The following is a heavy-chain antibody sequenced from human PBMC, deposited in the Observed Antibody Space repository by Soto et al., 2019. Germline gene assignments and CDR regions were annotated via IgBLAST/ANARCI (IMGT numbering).Heavy chain of an antibody. Sequence: SVKVSCKASGGTFSSYAISWVRQAPGQGLEWMGGIIPIFGTANYAQKFQGRVTITADESTSTAYMELSSLRSEDTAVYYCASGCDPPGLFDYWGQGTLVTVSS. V-gene: IGHV1-69*13. CDR3: ASGCDPPGLFDY. CDR1: GGTFSSYA. D-gene: IGHD2-21*01. CDR2: IIPIFGTA. J-gene: IGHJ4*02.